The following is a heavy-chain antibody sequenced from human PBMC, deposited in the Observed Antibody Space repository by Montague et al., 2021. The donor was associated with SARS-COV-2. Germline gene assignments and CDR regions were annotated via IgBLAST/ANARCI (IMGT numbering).Heavy chain of an antibody. J-gene: IGHJ3*01. CDR3: ASDMRTVANVVVVVEGVVYGFDV. CDR2: IYYGGST. Sequence: SETLSLTCTVSGDSVRAYSYYWGWIRQPPGKGLEWIGSIYYGGSTTYNPSLKSRVTISVDTSRNQFSLKLSSVTAADTAVYYGASDMRTVANVVVVVEGVVYGFDVWGQGTMVTVSS. D-gene: IGHD2-15*01. V-gene: IGHV4-39*07. CDR1: GDSVRAYSYY.